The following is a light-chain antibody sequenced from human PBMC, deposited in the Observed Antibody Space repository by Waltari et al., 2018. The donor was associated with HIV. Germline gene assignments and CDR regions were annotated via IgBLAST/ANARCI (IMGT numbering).Light chain of an antibody. CDR3: QSYDSSLSGAV. J-gene: IGLJ7*01. CDR1: SSNIGAGFA. Sequence: QSVLTQPPSVSGAPGQRVTISCTGRSSNIGAGFAVHWYQQLPGTAPKLLIYGNNKRPSGVPDRFSGSKSGTSASLAITGLQAEDEADFYCQSYDSSLSGAVFGGGTQLTVL. CDR2: GNN. V-gene: IGLV1-40*01.